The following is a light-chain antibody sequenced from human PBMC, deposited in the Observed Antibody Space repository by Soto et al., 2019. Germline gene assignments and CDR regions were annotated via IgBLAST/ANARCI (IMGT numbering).Light chain of an antibody. V-gene: IGLV2-14*01. CDR1: SSDFGGYKY. CDR2: DVN. J-gene: IGLJ2*01. Sequence: QSVLTQPASVSGSPGQSITISCTGTSSDFGGYKYVSWYQQHPGKAPKLMIYDVNNRPSGISNRFSGSESGNTASLTISGLQAEDEADYYCSSYASSTTVVFGGGTKVTVL. CDR3: SSYASSTTVV.